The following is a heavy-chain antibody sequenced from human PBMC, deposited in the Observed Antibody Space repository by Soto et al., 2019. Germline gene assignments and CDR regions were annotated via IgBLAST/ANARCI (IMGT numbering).Heavy chain of an antibody. D-gene: IGHD3-16*01. J-gene: IGHJ6*02. CDR1: GGSISGYY. CDR3: ASGGGLIDHSNSMDF. CDR2: IYYSGST. Sequence: PSETLSLTCTVSGGSISGYYWCWIRQPPGKGLEWIGYIYYSGSTNYNPSLKSRVTISVDTSKNQFSLKLSSVTAADTAVYYCASGGGLIDHSNSMDFLGQGPTLTGSS. V-gene: IGHV4-59*01.